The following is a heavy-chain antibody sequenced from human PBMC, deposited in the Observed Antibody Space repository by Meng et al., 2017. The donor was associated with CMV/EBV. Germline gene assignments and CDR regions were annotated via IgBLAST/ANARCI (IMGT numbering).Heavy chain of an antibody. V-gene: IGHV3-48*04. J-gene: IGHJ6*02. CDR3: ARDPRYDDFWSVYYTSQKYGMDV. CDR1: GFTFSSYS. Sequence: GESLKISCAASGFTFSSYSMNWVRQAPGKGLEWVSSISSSSSTIYYADSVKGRFTISRDNAKNSLYLQMNSLRAEDTAVYYCARDPRYDDFWSVYYTSQKYGMDVWGQGTTVTVSS. D-gene: IGHD3-3*01. CDR2: ISSSSSTI.